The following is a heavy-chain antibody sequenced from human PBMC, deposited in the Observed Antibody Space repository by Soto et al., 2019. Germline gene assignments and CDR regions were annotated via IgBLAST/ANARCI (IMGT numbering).Heavy chain of an antibody. CDR3: ARAGYYGSGNHPGGWFDP. J-gene: IGHJ5*02. CDR2: IYYSGST. D-gene: IGHD3-10*01. Sequence: PSETLSLTCTVSGGSISSGDYYWSWIRQPPGKGLEWIGYIYYSGSTYYNPSLKSRVTISVDTSKNQFSLKLSSVTAADTAVYYCARAGYYGSGNHPGGWFDPWGQGTLVTVPS. CDR1: GGSISSGDYY. V-gene: IGHV4-30-4*01.